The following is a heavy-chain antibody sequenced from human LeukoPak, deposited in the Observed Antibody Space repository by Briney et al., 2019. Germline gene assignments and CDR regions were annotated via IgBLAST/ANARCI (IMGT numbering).Heavy chain of an antibody. J-gene: IGHJ4*02. CDR1: GFTFSSYG. V-gene: IGHV3-33*01. D-gene: IGHD3-10*01. Sequence: PGGSLRLSRAASGFTFSSYGMHWVRQAPGKGLEWVAVIWYDGSNKYYADSVKGRFTISRDNSKNTLYLQMNSLRAEDTAVYYCARSLPFMVRGVIIGDFDYWGQGTLVTVSS. CDR3: ARSLPFMVRGVIIGDFDY. CDR2: IWYDGSNK.